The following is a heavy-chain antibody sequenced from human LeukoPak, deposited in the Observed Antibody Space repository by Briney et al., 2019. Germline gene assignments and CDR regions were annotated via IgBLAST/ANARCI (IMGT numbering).Heavy chain of an antibody. V-gene: IGHV4-4*07. D-gene: IGHD3-16*01. J-gene: IGHJ4*02. Sequence: PSETLSLTCTVSGASISTYYWSWIRQPAGKGLEWVGRIFASGTTNYNPSLESRVAMSVDTSKNQFSLNLSSVTAADTAIYYCVQVGPLRSDYWGQGTLVTVSS. CDR2: IFASGTT. CDR3: VQVGPLRSDY. CDR1: GASISTYY.